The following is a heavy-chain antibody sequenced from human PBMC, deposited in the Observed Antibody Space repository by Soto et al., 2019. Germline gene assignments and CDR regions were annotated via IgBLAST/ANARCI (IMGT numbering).Heavy chain of an antibody. J-gene: IGHJ6*03. D-gene: IGHD3-3*01. CDR3: AREMGSTYYYFWSGYDYYYYYMDV. Sequence: QVQLQQWGAGLLKPSETLSLTCAVYGGSFSGYYWSWIRQPPGKGLEWIGEINHSGSTNYNPSLKSRATISVDTSKNQFALKLSSVTAADTAVYYCAREMGSTYYYFWSGYDYYYYYMDVWGKGTTVTVSS. V-gene: IGHV4-34*01. CDR2: INHSGST. CDR1: GGSFSGYY.